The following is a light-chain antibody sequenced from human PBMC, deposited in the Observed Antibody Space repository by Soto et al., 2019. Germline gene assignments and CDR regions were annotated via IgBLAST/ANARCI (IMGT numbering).Light chain of an antibody. CDR2: YDN. J-gene: IGLJ1*01. V-gene: IGLV1-44*01. Sequence: QSVLTQPPSASGTPGQRVTISCSASNSNIGSNTVNWYQQLPGTAPKLLIYYDNLRPSGVPDRISGSKSGTSASLAISGLQSDDEADYYCAAWDDSLNGRVFGTGTKATVL. CDR1: NSNIGSNT. CDR3: AAWDDSLNGRV.